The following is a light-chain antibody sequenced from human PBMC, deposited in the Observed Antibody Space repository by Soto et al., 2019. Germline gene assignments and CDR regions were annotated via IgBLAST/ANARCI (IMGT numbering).Light chain of an antibody. V-gene: IGKV3-20*01. CDR1: QRVSSGF. Sequence: EIVLTQSPDTLSLSPGERATLSCRASQRVSSGFLAWYQQKPGQAPRLLIYRASTRATGIPDRFTGSGSGTDFTLTISRLEPEDFAVYYCQQYGSSPNTFGQGTKLEIK. CDR2: RAS. CDR3: QQYGSSPNT. J-gene: IGKJ2*01.